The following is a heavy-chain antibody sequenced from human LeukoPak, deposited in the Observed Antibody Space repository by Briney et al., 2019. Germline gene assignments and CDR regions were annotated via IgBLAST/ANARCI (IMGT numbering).Heavy chain of an antibody. Sequence: GGSLRLSCAASGFTFSSYSMNWVRQAPGKGLEWVSVMYSGGGTYYADSVKGRFTISRDNSKNTLYLQMNSLKTEDTAVYYCARGTIFGVVTTFDSWGQGTLVTVSS. J-gene: IGHJ4*02. CDR1: GFTFSSYS. D-gene: IGHD3-3*01. CDR3: ARGTIFGVVTTFDS. V-gene: IGHV3-53*01. CDR2: MYSGGGT.